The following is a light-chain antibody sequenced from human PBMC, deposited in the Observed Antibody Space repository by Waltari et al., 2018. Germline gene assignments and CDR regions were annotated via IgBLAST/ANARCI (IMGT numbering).Light chain of an antibody. Sequence: IVLTQSPGTLSLSPGERPTLSCRASQSVSRSLAWYQQKPGQAPKLLIYGASTRATGIPDRFTGSGSGTDFSLTISSLEPEDFAIYFCQHYVRLPATFGQGTKVEIK. CDR1: QSVSRS. V-gene: IGKV3-20*01. CDR3: QHYVRLPAT. J-gene: IGKJ1*01. CDR2: GAS.